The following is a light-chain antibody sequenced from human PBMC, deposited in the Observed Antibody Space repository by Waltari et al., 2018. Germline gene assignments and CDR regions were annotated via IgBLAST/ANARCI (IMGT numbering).Light chain of an antibody. CDR2: YDS. V-gene: IGLV3-21*01. Sequence: YVVTQPPSLSVAPGKTATLTCGGPNIDSKSVNWYQQKPGQAPVLVIFYDSDRPSGIPERFSGSNSGNTATLTITWVEAGDEADYHCQVWDDTTNSGVFGGGTRLTVL. J-gene: IGLJ3*02. CDR1: NIDSKS. CDR3: QVWDDTTNSGV.